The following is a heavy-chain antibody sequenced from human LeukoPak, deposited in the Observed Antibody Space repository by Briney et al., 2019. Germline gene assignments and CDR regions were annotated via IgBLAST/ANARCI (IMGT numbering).Heavy chain of an antibody. V-gene: IGHV1-46*01. CDR3: ARERWNYAPLDY. CDR1: GYTFTSYY. CDR2: INPSGGST. J-gene: IGHJ4*02. D-gene: IGHD1-7*01. Sequence: ASVKVSCKASGYTFTSYYMHWVRQAPGQGLEWMGIINPSGGSTSYAQKFQGRVTMTRDTSTSTVYMELSSLRSEDAAVYYCARERWNYAPLDYWGQGTLVTVSS.